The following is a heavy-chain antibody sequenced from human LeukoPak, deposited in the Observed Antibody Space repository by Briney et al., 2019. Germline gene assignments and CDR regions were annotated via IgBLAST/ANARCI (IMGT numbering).Heavy chain of an antibody. V-gene: IGHV1-69*01. CDR2: IIPIFGTA. CDR3: ARGPHVYQLLPPSFDI. D-gene: IGHD2-2*01. CDR1: GGTFSSYA. J-gene: IGHJ3*02. Sequence: SVKVSCKASGGTFSSYAISWVRQAPGQGLEWMGGIIPIFGTANYAQMFQGRVTITADESTSTAYMELSSLRSEDTAVYYCARGPHVYQLLPPSFDIWGQGTMVTVSS.